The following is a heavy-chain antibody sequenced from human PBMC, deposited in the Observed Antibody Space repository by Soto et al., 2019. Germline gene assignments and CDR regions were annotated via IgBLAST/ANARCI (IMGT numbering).Heavy chain of an antibody. CDR1: GFTFSSYE. Sequence: LSFTCAPSGFTFSSYEMNWVRQAPGKGLEWVSYISVSGTMRFYADAVKGRFTISRDNTKKILYLQMNSLRAEDTALYYCATAGLTGTVWGQGTTVTVSS. V-gene: IGHV3-48*03. J-gene: IGHJ6*02. CDR3: ATAGLTGTV. D-gene: IGHD3-9*01. CDR2: ISVSGTMR.